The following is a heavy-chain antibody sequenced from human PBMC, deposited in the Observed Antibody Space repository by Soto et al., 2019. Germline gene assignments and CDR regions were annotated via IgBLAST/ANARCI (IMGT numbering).Heavy chain of an antibody. CDR3: ASDRNGYRFFDY. CDR2: LIPILGTA. CDR1: AGTFSSYA. V-gene: IGHV1-69*13. Sequence: SVKVSCKASAGTFSSYAISGVRQDHGQGVEWMGWLIPILGTANYAQKFQGRVTITADESTSTAYMELSSLRSEDTAVYYCASDRNGYRFFDYWGQGTLVTVS. J-gene: IGHJ4*02. D-gene: IGHD5-18*01.